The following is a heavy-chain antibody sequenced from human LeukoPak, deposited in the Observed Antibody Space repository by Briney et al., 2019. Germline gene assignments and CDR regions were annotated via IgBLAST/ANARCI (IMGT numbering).Heavy chain of an antibody. J-gene: IGHJ3*02. V-gene: IGHV3-21*01. Sequence: GGSLRLSCAASGFTFSSHSLMWVRQAPGKGLEWVSSISPDSGYIYYADSVKGRFTISRDNAENSLFLQMNSLGAEDTAVYYCARVTGHGAFDIWGQGTMVTVSS. D-gene: IGHD1-20*01. CDR2: ISPDSGYI. CDR3: ARVTGHGAFDI. CDR1: GFTFSSHS.